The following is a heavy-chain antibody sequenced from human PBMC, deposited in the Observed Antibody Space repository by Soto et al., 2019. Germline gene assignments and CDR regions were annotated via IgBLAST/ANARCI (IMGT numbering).Heavy chain of an antibody. CDR1: GYSFTDYY. V-gene: IGHV1-2*02. Sequence: GASVKVSFKASGYSFTDYYMHWIRQAPGQGLEWMGWIAPHRDGTEFAQKFQGRITLTGDTSTSTAYMELKGLTSADTAVYFCARGPYGDNAFDIWGQGTVVTVSS. D-gene: IGHD4-17*01. CDR2: IAPHRDGT. CDR3: ARGPYGDNAFDI. J-gene: IGHJ3*02.